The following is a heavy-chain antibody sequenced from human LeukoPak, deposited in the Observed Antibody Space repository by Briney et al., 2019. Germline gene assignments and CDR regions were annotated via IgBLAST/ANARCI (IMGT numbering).Heavy chain of an antibody. J-gene: IGHJ5*02. CDR2: ISGSGSTV. Sequence: GGSLRLSCAASGFTFSDYYMSWIRQAPGKGLEWVSYISGSGSTVYYAASVRGRFTISRDNAKNSLFLQMNSLRAEDTAVYYCARDRGNSDPGDWFVRWGQGTLDTVSS. CDR3: ARDRGNSDPGDWFVR. CDR1: GFTFSDYY. D-gene: IGHD4-23*01. V-gene: IGHV3-11*04.